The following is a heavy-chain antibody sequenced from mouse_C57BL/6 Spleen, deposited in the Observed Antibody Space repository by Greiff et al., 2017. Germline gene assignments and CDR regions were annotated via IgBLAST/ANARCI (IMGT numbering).Heavy chain of an antibody. CDR3: AREGGDYGAMDY. V-gene: IGHV1-82*01. Sequence: VQLVESGPELVKPGASVKISCKASGYAFSSSWMNWVKQRPGKGLEWIGRIYPGDGDTNYNGKFKGKATLTADKSSSTAYMQLSSLTSEDSAVYFCAREGGDYGAMDYWGQGTSVTVSS. J-gene: IGHJ4*01. CDR2: IYPGDGDT. CDR1: GYAFSSSW.